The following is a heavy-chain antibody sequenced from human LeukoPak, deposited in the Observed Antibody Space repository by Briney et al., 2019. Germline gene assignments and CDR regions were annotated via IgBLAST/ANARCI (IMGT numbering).Heavy chain of an antibody. CDR1: GGSISSGDYY. CDR3: ARGAYDSGSYQYFFDY. J-gene: IGHJ4*02. D-gene: IGHD3-10*01. Sequence: SETLSLTCTVSGGSISSGDYYWSWIRQPPGKGLEWIGYIYYTGNTNYNPSLKSRVTISLDTSKHQFSLNLTSVTAADTAVYYCARGAYDSGSYQYFFDYWGQGTLVTVSS. V-gene: IGHV4-61*08. CDR2: IYYTGNT.